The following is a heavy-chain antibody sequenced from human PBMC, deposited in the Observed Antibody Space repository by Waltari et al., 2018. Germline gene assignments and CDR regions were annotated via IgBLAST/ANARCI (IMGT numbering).Heavy chain of an antibody. CDR1: GFRFRNNW. V-gene: IGHV3-7*01. J-gene: IGHJ4*02. D-gene: IGHD1-1*01. CDR3: ARALASQQNDY. CDR2: INSDGNEK. Sequence: VQMVESGGDLVPPGGSLTLSCAAPGFRFRNNWLSRVHQAPGRGLGGVANINSDGNEKYHLDSVKGRFTVSRDNVKNSLYLQMNNLRAEDTAVYFCARALASQQNDYWGQGTLVTVSS.